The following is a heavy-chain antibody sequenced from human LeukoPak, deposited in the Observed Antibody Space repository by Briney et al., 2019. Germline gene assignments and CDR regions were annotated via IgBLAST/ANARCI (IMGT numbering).Heavy chain of an antibody. CDR2: ISAYNCNT. Sequence: GASVKVSCKPSGYTFTSYGISWVRQAPGQGLEGMGWISAYNCNTNYAQKLQGRVTMTTDTSTSTAYMELRSLRSDDTAVYYCARVGYYYDSSGYYYGDYYGMDVWGQGTTVTVSS. V-gene: IGHV1-18*01. J-gene: IGHJ6*02. D-gene: IGHD3-22*01. CDR3: ARVGYYYDSSGYYYGDYYGMDV. CDR1: GYTFTSYG.